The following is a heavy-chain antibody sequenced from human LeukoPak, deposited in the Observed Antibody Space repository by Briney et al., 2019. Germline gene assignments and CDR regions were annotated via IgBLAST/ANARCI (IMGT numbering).Heavy chain of an antibody. V-gene: IGHV4-30-2*01. J-gene: IGHJ3*02. CDR1: GGSISSGGYS. Sequence: PSETLSLTCAVSGGSISSGGYSWSWIRQPPGKGLEWIGEINHSGSTNYNPSLKSRVTISVDTSKNQFSLKLSSVTAADTAVYYCARGLYYDSSGYLEPYAFDIWGQGTMVTVSS. CDR2: INHSGST. D-gene: IGHD3-22*01. CDR3: ARGLYYDSSGYLEPYAFDI.